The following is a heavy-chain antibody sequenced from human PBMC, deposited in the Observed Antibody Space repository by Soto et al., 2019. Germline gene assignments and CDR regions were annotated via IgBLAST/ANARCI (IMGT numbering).Heavy chain of an antibody. CDR2: IYYSGST. CDR3: ARDGGNYYEP. V-gene: IGHV4-39*07. Sequence: PSETLSLTCTVSGGSISTSSYYWGWIRQPPGKGLEWIGTIYYSGSTYYNPSLKSRVTTSVDTSKNQFSLKLSSVTAADTAVYYCARDGGNYYEPWGQGTLVTVSS. J-gene: IGHJ5*02. CDR1: GGSISTSSYY. D-gene: IGHD3-22*01.